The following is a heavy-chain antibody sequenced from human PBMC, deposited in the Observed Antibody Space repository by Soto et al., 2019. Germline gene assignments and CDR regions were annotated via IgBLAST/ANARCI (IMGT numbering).Heavy chain of an antibody. V-gene: IGHV1-18*01. J-gene: IGHJ6*02. Sequence: ASVKVSCKASGSPFTSYGISWVRQAPGQGLEWMGWISAYNGNTNYAQKLQGRVTMTTDTSTSTAYKELRSLRSDDTAVYYCARDHPAAAGTPYYYYGMDVWGQGTTVTVSS. CDR2: ISAYNGNT. CDR3: ARDHPAAAGTPYYYYGMDV. D-gene: IGHD6-13*01. CDR1: GSPFTSYG.